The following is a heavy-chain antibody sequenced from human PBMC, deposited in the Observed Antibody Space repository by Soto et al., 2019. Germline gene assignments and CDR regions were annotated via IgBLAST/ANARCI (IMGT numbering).Heavy chain of an antibody. V-gene: IGHV4-34*01. D-gene: IGHD6-6*01. CDR3: ARNGAARAYNWFDP. CDR2: INHSGST. Sequence: QVQLQQWGAGLLKPSETLSLTCAVYGGSFSGYYWSWIRQPPGKGLEWIGEINHSGSTNYNPSLKSRVTVSVDTSKSQFSLKLSSVTAADTAVYYCARNGAARAYNWFDPWGQGTLVTVSS. J-gene: IGHJ5*02. CDR1: GGSFSGYY.